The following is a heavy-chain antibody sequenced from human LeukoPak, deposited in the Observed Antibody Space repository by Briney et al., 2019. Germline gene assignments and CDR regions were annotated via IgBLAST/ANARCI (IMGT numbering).Heavy chain of an antibody. CDR1: GFTFSSYS. D-gene: IGHD6-13*01. CDR2: ISSSSSTI. V-gene: IGHV3-48*04. J-gene: IGHJ5*02. Sequence: PGGSLRLSRAASGFTFSSYSMNWVRQAPGKGLEWVSYISSSSSTIYYADSVKGRFTISRDNAKNSLYLQMNSLRAEDTAVYYCARGISSWHGRGWFDPWGQGTLVTVSS. CDR3: ARGISSWHGRGWFDP.